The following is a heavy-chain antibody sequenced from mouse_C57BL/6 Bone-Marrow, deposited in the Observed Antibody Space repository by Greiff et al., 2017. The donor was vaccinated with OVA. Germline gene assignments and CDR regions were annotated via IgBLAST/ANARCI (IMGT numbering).Heavy chain of an antibody. J-gene: IGHJ4*01. CDR2: ISDGGSYT. V-gene: IGHV5-4*01. CDR1: GFTFSSYA. D-gene: IGHD1-1*01. Sequence: EVQGVESGGGLVKPGGSLKLSCAASGFTFSSYAMSWVRQTPEKRLEWVATISDGGSYTYYPDNVKGRFTLSRDNAKNNLYLQMSHLKSEDTAMYYCARVPHYYGSSYYAMDYWGQGTSVTVSS. CDR3: ARVPHYYGSSYYAMDY.